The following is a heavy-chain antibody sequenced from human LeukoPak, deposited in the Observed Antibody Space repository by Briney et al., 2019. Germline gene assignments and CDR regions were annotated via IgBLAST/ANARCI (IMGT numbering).Heavy chain of an antibody. V-gene: IGHV4-61*01. D-gene: IGHD3-22*01. J-gene: IGHJ3*02. CDR1: GGSISSGSYY. CDR3: ARDYYDSSGYYPYAFDI. CDR2: IYYSGST. Sequence: SETLSLTCTVSGGSISSGSYYWSWIRQPPGKGLEWIGYIYYSGSTNYNPSLKSRVTISVDTSKNQFSLKLSSVTAADTAVYYCARDYYDSSGYYPYAFDIWGQGTMVTVSS.